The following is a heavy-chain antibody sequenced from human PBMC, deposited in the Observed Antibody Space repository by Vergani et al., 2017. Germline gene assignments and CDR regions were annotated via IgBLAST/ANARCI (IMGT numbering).Heavy chain of an antibody. Sequence: QVQLVESGGGEVQPGRSLRLSCSAAGFPFSDYGVHWVRQAPGKGLEWVSVISYDGNKKNYADSVKGRFTISRDNSKNTLYLEMNALRAEDTAVYYCARDFLTRVTTLDYYYMGFWGKGTTVTVSS. V-gene: IGHV3-30*03. D-gene: IGHD1-1*01. CDR3: ARDFLTRVTTLDYYYMGF. J-gene: IGHJ6*03. CDR2: ISYDGNKK. CDR1: GFPFSDYG.